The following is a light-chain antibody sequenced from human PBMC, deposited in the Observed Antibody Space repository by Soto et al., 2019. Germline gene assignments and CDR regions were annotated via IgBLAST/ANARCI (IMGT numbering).Light chain of an antibody. CDR2: DAS. J-gene: IGKJ1*01. CDR1: QSISSW. CDR3: QQYKSYSWT. Sequence: IQMTQSLSTLSASVGERVTSTCRASQSISSWLAWYQQKPGKAPKLLIYDASSLESGVPSRFSGSGSGTEFTLTISSLQPDDFAPYYCQQYKSYSWTFCQGTKVDTK. V-gene: IGKV1-5*01.